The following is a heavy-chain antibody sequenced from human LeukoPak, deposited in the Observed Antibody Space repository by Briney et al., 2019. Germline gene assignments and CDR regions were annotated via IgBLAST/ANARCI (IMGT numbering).Heavy chain of an antibody. V-gene: IGHV3-73*01. CDR1: GFTFSGSA. Sequence: PGGSLRLSCAASGFTFSGSAMHWVRQASGKGLEWVGRIRSKANSYATAYAASVKGRFTISRDNAKNSLYLQMNSLRAEDTAVYYCARENDSSGYYLYYYYGMDVWGQGTTVTVSS. CDR2: IRSKANSYAT. D-gene: IGHD3-22*01. CDR3: ARENDSSGYYLYYYYGMDV. J-gene: IGHJ6*02.